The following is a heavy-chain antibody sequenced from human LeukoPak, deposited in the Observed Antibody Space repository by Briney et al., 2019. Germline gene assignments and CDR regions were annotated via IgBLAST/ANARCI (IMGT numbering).Heavy chain of an antibody. CDR1: GASISNDY. Sequence: SETLSLTCTVSGASISNDYWFWTWIRQPPGKGLEWIGFISNIGSANYSPSLKSRVTISIDTSNNQFSLELTSVTAADTAVYYCASSHTPNSSSWYSFDYWGQGTLATVS. CDR2: ISNIGSA. CDR3: ASSHTPNSSSWYSFDY. D-gene: IGHD6-13*01. J-gene: IGHJ4*02. V-gene: IGHV4-59*01.